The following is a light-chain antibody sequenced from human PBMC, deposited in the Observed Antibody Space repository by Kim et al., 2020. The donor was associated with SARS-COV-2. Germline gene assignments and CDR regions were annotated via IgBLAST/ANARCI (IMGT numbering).Light chain of an antibody. CDR1: QGISNY. J-gene: IGKJ2*01. V-gene: IGKV1-27*01. CDR3: QEYYSAPYT. Sequence: SASIGDRVTITGRASQGISNYLAWYQLKPGKVPKLLIYAASTLQSGVPSRFSGGGSGTDFTLTISSLQPEDVATYYCQEYYSAPYTFGQGTKLEI. CDR2: AAS.